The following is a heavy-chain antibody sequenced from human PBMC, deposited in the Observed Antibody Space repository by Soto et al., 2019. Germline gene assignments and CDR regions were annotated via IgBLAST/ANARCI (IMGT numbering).Heavy chain of an antibody. CDR3: ARPGDNWKYHRFDP. CDR1: GGTCSSYA. Sequence: SVKVACRASGGTCSSYAISWLRQAPGQGLEWMGGIIPICGTANCAQKLEGRVTMTTDTSTSTAYMELRSLSSDDTAVYYCARPGDNWKYHRFDPWGQGTLLTAS. CDR2: IIPICGTA. J-gene: IGHJ5*02. V-gene: IGHV1-69*05. D-gene: IGHD1-7*01.